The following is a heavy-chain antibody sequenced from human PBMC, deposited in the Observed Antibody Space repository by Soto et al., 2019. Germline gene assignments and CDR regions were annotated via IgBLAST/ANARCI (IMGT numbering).Heavy chain of an antibody. V-gene: IGHV3-30*18. J-gene: IGHJ5*02. CDR2: ISYDGSNK. CDR3: VKSRSPSGWFVP. D-gene: IGHD1-26*01. CDR1: GFTFSSYG. Sequence: GGSLRLSCAASGFTFSSYGMHWVRQAPGKGLEWVAVISYDGSNKYYADSVKGRFTISRDNSKNTLYLQMNSLRAEDTAVYYCVKSRSPSGWFVPWGQGTLVTVSS.